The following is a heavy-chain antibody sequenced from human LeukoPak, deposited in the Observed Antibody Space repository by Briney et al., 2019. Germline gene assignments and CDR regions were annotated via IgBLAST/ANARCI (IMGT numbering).Heavy chain of an antibody. CDR3: ARDAELLSYYYYYMDV. Sequence: GGSLRLSCAASGFTFSSYGMHWVRQAPGKGLEWVAFIRYDGSNKYYADSVKGRFTISRDNSKNTLYLQMNSLRAEDTAVYYCARDAELLSYYYYYMDVWGKGTTVTVSS. D-gene: IGHD1-26*01. V-gene: IGHV3-30*02. CDR1: GFTFSSYG. CDR2: IRYDGSNK. J-gene: IGHJ6*03.